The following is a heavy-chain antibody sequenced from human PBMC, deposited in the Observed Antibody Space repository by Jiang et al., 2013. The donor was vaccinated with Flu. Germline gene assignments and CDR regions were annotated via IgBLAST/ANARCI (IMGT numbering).Heavy chain of an antibody. CDR1: GYTFTSYG. J-gene: IGHJ4*02. D-gene: IGHD3-22*01. V-gene: IGHV1-18*01. CDR2: ISAYNGNT. Sequence: GAEVKKPGASVKVSCKASGYTFTSYGISWVRQAPGQGLEWMGWISAYNGNTNYAQKLQGRVTMTTDTSTSTAYMELRSLRSDDTAVYYCARAGNYYDSSGYYYSFGYWGQGTLVTVSS. CDR3: ARAGNYYDSSGYYYSFGY.